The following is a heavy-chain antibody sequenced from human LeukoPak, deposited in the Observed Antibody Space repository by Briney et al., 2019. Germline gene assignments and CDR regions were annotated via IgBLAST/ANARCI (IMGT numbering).Heavy chain of an antibody. CDR1: GSTFTGYN. J-gene: IGHJ4*02. CDR3: ARDSGSYFVPPDQLDY. Sequence: ASVKVSCKASGSTFTGYNMHWVRQAPGQGLEWMGWVDPNSGVTNYAQKFQGRVTMTRDTSISTAYMELSRLRSDDTAVYYCARDSGSYFVPPDQLDYWGREPWSPSPQ. CDR2: VDPNSGVT. D-gene: IGHD1-26*01. V-gene: IGHV1-2*02.